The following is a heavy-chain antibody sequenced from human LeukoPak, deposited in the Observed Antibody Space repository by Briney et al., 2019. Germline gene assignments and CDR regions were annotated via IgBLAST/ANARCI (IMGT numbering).Heavy chain of an antibody. J-gene: IGHJ4*02. CDR3: AETGPTDF. CDR1: GFTFSSYG. D-gene: IGHD3-9*01. CDR2: ISHDGTNT. V-gene: IGHV3-30*03. Sequence: GGSLRLSCAASGFTFSSYGMHWVRQAPGKGLEWVAAISHDGTNTHYAESVKGRFTISRDNSKNMLYLQVNSLRAEDTALYYCAETGPTDFWGQGTLVTVSS.